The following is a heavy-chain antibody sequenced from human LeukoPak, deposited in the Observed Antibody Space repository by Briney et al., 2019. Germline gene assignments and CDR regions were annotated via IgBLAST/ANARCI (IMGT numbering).Heavy chain of an antibody. V-gene: IGHV1-8*01. D-gene: IGHD6-6*01. CDR3: ARGHSPRKAARWWFDP. CDR2: MNPNSGNT. Sequence: ASVKVSCKASGYTFTSYDINWVRQATGQGLEWMGWMNPNSGNTGYAQKFQGRVTMTRNTSISTAYMELSSLRSEDTAVYYCARGHSPRKAARWWFDPWGQGTLVTVSS. J-gene: IGHJ5*02. CDR1: GYTFTSYD.